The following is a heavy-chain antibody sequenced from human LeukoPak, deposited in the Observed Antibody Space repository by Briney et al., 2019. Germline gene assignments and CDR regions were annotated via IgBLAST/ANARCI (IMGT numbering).Heavy chain of an antibody. V-gene: IGHV1-69*13. CDR3: ARERDVRGGAFDI. CDR2: IIPIFGTA. D-gene: IGHD3-10*01. Sequence: SVKVSCKASGGTFSKYTISWVRQRPGQGLEWMGGIIPIFGTANYAQKFQGRVTITADESTSTAYMELSSLRSEDTAVYYCARERDVRGGAFDIWGQGTMVTVSS. J-gene: IGHJ3*02. CDR1: GGTFSKYT.